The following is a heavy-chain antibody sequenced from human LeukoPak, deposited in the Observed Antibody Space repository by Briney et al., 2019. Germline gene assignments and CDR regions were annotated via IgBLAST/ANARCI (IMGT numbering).Heavy chain of an antibody. CDR3: ARGGYSGTYYFDY. V-gene: IGHV3-33*01. J-gene: IGHJ4*02. D-gene: IGHD1-26*01. Sequence: GKSLRLSCAASGFTFSTYGMHWVRQAPGKGLEWVAVVWYDGTNVHYVDSVKGRFTISRDNSKSTLYLQMNSLTVEDTAVYYCARGGYSGTYYFDYWAQGTLVTVSS. CDR2: VWYDGTNV. CDR1: GFTFSTYG.